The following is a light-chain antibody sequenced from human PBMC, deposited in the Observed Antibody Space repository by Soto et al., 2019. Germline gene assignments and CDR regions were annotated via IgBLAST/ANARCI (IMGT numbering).Light chain of an antibody. Sequence: DTVLTQSPCTLSLTSGERATLSCRASQSISGTYLACYQQKAGQSPMLLIYSASTRAPGIPDRFSGSGSGTDFTLTISRLEPEDFAVYYCQHYGSSPSTFGRGTKVEIK. CDR2: SAS. J-gene: IGKJ1*01. CDR1: QSISGTY. V-gene: IGKV3-20*01. CDR3: QHYGSSPST.